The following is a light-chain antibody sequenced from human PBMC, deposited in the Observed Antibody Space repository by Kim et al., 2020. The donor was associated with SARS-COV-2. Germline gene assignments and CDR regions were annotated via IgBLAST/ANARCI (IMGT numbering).Light chain of an antibody. CDR2: DVS. CDR3: SSYTSSSTGV. CDR1: SSAVGGYDY. J-gene: IGLJ1*01. Sequence: GQAIPISCTGASSAVGGYDYFSWYQQHPGKAPKLRIYDVSNRPSGVSNRFSGSKSGNTASLTISGLQAEDEADYYCSSYTSSSTGVFGTGTKVTVL. V-gene: IGLV2-14*03.